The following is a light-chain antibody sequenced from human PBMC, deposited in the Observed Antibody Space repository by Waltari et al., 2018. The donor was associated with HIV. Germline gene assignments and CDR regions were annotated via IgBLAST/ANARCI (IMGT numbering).Light chain of an antibody. J-gene: IGKJ2*01. CDR2: GAS. CDR1: QSVSSN. CDR3: QQYYLVPYT. Sequence: EIVMTQSPATLSVSPGERATLSCRASQSVSSNLAWYQQKPGQAPRLLIYGASTRTTGIAPRFSGSGSETEFTLTINSLQSEDVAVYYCQQYYLVPYTFGQGTKLEIK. V-gene: IGKV3-15*01.